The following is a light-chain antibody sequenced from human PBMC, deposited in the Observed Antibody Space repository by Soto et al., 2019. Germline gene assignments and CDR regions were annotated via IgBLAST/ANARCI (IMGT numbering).Light chain of an antibody. V-gene: IGKV1-5*01. Sequence: DIQMTQSPSTLSASVGDRVTITCRASQSISSWLAWYQQKPGNAPKLLIYDASSLESGVPSRFSGSGSGTEFTHTISSLQPDDFLTYYCQQDNSYSWTFGQGAKVEIK. CDR1: QSISSW. CDR3: QQDNSYSWT. J-gene: IGKJ1*01. CDR2: DAS.